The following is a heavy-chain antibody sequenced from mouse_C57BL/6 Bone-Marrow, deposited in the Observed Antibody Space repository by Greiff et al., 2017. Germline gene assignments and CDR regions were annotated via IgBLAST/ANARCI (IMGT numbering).Heavy chain of an antibody. Sequence: VQLQESGAELAQPGASVKLSCKASGYTFTSYWMHWVKQRPGQGLEWIGYINPSSGYTKYNQKFKDKATLTADKSSRTSYMQLSSLTHEDSAVYYCARSRWLLLWFAYWGQGTLVTVSA. CDR1: GYTFTSYW. V-gene: IGHV1-7*01. CDR3: ARSRWLLLWFAY. J-gene: IGHJ3*01. CDR2: INPSSGYT. D-gene: IGHD2-3*01.